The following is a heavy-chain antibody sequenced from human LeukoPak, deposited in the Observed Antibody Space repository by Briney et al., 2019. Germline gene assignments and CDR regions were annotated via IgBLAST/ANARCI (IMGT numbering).Heavy chain of an antibody. Sequence: ASVKVSCKASGYTFTSYGISWVRQAPGQGLEWMGWISAYNGNTNYAQKLQGRVTMTTDTSTSTAYMELRSLGSDDTAVYYCARDLGIAAAGAAFDIWGQGTMVTVSS. J-gene: IGHJ3*02. D-gene: IGHD6-13*01. CDR3: ARDLGIAAAGAAFDI. CDR1: GYTFTSYG. V-gene: IGHV1-18*01. CDR2: ISAYNGNT.